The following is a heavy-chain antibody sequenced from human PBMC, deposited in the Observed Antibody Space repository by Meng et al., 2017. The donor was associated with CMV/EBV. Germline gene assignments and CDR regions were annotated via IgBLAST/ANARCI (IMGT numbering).Heavy chain of an antibody. V-gene: IGHV3-74*01. Sequence: ESLKISCAASGFTPSSSWMHWVRQAPGKGLVWVSRINSDGSSTSYADSVKGRFTISRDNAKNTLYLQMNSLRAEDTAVYYCAREGPSGNDSWGQGTLVTVSS. D-gene: IGHD1-14*01. CDR1: GFTPSSSW. CDR2: INSDGSST. J-gene: IGHJ4*02. CDR3: AREGPSGNDS.